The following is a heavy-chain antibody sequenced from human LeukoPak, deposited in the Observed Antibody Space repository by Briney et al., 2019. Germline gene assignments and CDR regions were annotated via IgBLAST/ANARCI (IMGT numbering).Heavy chain of an antibody. CDR1: GYTFTYRY. CDR3: ASSPAAMSSWFDP. V-gene: IGHV1-45*02. CDR2: ITPFNGNT. J-gene: IGHJ5*02. D-gene: IGHD6-6*01. Sequence: SVKVSCKASGYTFTYRYLHWVRQAPGQALEWMGWITPFNGNTNYAQKFQDRVTITRDRSMSTAYMELSSLRSEDTAMYYSASSPAAMSSWFDPWGQGTLVTVSS.